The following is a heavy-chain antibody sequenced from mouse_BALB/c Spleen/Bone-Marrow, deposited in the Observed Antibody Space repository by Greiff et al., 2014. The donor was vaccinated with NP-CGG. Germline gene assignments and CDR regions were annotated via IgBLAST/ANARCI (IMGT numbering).Heavy chain of an antibody. Sequence: EVKLVESGGGLVQPGGSLKLSCATSGFTFSDYYMYWVRQTPEKRLEWVVYISNGGGSTYYPDTVKGRFTISRDNAKNTLYLQMSRLKSEDTAMYYCARQGIYYGYDPFAYWGQGTLVTVS. CDR1: GFTFSDYY. CDR2: ISNGGGST. D-gene: IGHD2-2*01. J-gene: IGHJ3*01. CDR3: ARQGIYYGYDPFAY. V-gene: IGHV5-12*02.